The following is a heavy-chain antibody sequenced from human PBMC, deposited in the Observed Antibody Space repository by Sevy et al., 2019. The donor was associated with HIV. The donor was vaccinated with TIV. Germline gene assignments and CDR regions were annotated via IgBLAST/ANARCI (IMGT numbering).Heavy chain of an antibody. V-gene: IGHV3-7*01. CDR2: VNQDGSQK. CDR1: GLPFTDYF. D-gene: IGHD2-21*01. Sequence: GGSLRLSCAVSGLPFTDYFMGWVRQAPGKGLEWVADVNQDGSQKYYVDSVKGRFTIPRDNAKNSVYLQMNRVRLDDTAVYYCANELWHGDYWGQGSLVTVSS. CDR3: ANELWHGDY. J-gene: IGHJ4*02.